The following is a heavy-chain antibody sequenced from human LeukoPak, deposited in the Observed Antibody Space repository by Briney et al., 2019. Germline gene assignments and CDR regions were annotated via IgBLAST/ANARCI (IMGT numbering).Heavy chain of an antibody. CDR1: GFTFGGFA. CDR2: ISWNSGLI. Sequence: GGSLRLSCVASGFTFGGFAMHWIRQAPGKGLEWVSGISWNSGLIAYADSVKGRFTISRDNAKNSLYLQMNSLRTEDTALYYCAKGGVAVAGTPNQGYFDYWGQGTLVTVSS. J-gene: IGHJ4*02. CDR3: AKGGVAVAGTPNQGYFDY. V-gene: IGHV3-9*01. D-gene: IGHD6-19*01.